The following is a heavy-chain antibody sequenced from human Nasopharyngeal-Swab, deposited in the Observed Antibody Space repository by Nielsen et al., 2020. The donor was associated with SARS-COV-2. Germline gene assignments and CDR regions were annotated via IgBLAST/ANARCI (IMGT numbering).Heavy chain of an antibody. V-gene: IGHV3-30*18. D-gene: IGHD6-13*01. CDR2: ISYDGSNK. Sequence: VRQAPGQGLERVAVISYDGSNKYYADSVKGRFTISRDNSKNTLYLLMNSLRAEDTAVYYCAKDKKARGDSSSWTTDYRGQGTLVTVSS. CDR3: AKDKKARGDSSSWTTDY. J-gene: IGHJ4*02.